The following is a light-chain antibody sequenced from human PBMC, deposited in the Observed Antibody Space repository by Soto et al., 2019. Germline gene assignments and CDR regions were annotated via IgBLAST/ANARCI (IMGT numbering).Light chain of an antibody. V-gene: IGKV3-15*01. CDR1: ESVSSY. CDR2: GAS. CDR3: QQHANWPLT. Sequence: EIVMTQSPATLSLSPGERATLSCRASESVSSYLAWYQQKPGQAPRLLIYGASTRATGIPARFSGSGSGTEFTLTISSLQSEDFAVYYCQQHANWPLTFGGGTKVEIK. J-gene: IGKJ4*01.